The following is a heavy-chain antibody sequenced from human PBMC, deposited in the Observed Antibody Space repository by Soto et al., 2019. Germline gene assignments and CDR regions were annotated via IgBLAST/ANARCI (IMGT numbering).Heavy chain of an antibody. V-gene: IGHV4-31*03. CDR1: GGSISSGGYY. J-gene: IGHJ6*02. CDR3: ARVRIQLWSSVYYYYGMDV. Sequence: QVQLQESGPGLVKPSQTLSLTCTVSGGSISSGGYYWSWIRQHPGKGLEWIGYIYYSGSTYYSPSLKSRITMSLDTSKNQFSLKLSSVTAADTAVYYCARVRIQLWSSVYYYYGMDVWGQGTTVTVSS. CDR2: IYYSGST. D-gene: IGHD5-18*01.